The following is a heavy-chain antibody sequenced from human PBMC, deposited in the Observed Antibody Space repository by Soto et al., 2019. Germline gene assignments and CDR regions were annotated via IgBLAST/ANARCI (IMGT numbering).Heavy chain of an antibody. CDR3: ARQVPPYYDILTGYYNVDY. D-gene: IGHD3-9*01. CDR1: GGSISSSSYY. Sequence: QLQLQESGPGLVKPSETLSLTCTVSGGSISSSSYYWGWIRQPPGKRLEWIGSIYYSGSTYYNPSLKSRVTISVETSKNQFSLKLSSVTAADTAVYYCARQVPPYYDILTGYYNVDYWGQGTLVTVSS. V-gene: IGHV4-39*01. J-gene: IGHJ4*02. CDR2: IYYSGST.